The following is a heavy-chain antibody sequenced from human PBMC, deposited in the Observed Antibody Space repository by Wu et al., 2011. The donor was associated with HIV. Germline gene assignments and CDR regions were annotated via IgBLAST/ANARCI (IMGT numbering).Heavy chain of an antibody. V-gene: IGHV1-18*01. CDR1: GGTFSSYA. CDR3: AKGPGGYGDYSWFDP. D-gene: IGHD4-17*01. CDR2: IRGYSGDT. Sequence: QVQLVQSGAEVKKPGSSVKVSCKASGGTFSSYAISWVRQAPGQGLEYMGWIRGYSGDTNYAPKLQGRLTMTTDTPTSTAYMELRSLRADDTAIYYCAKGPGGYGDYSWFDPWGQGTLVIVSS. J-gene: IGHJ5*02.